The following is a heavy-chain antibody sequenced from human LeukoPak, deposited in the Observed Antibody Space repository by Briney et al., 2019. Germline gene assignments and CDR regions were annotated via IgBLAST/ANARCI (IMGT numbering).Heavy chain of an antibody. Sequence: GGSLRLSCAASGFTVSSNYMTWVRQAPGKGLEWVLIIYSDVTTYYAESVKGRFTISRDNSKNTVYLQMNSLRAENTAVYYCAKVFGSGHPGMDVWGQGTTVTVSS. CDR3: AKVFGSGHPGMDV. D-gene: IGHD6-19*01. CDR1: GFTVSSNY. CDR2: IYSDVTT. V-gene: IGHV3-53*01. J-gene: IGHJ6*02.